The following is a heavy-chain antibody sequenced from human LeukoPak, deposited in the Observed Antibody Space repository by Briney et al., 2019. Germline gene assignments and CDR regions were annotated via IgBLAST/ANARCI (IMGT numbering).Heavy chain of an antibody. CDR3: ARHDIVVVPAAKGGNWFDP. CDR1: GSSISSSSYY. V-gene: IGHV4-39*01. CDR2: IYYSGST. J-gene: IGHJ5*02. Sequence: SGTLSLTCTVSGSSISSSSYYWGWIRQPPGKGLEWIGSIYYSGSTYYNPSLKSRVTISVDTSKNQFSLKLSSVTAADTAVYYCARHDIVVVPAAKGGNWFDPWGQGTLVTVSS. D-gene: IGHD2-2*01.